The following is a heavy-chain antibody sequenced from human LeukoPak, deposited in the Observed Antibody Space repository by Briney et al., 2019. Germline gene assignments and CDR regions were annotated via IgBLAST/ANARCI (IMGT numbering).Heavy chain of an antibody. Sequence: SETLSLTWTVSGDSISNYYWSWIRQPAGKGLEWIGRIHPSGSTNYNPSLKSRVTMSVDTSKNQFSLKLNSVTAADTAVYYCAREGLEYSSSSPLDFWGQGTLVTVSS. CDR1: GDSISNYY. V-gene: IGHV4-4*07. J-gene: IGHJ4*02. D-gene: IGHD6-6*01. CDR2: IHPSGST. CDR3: AREGLEYSSSSPLDF.